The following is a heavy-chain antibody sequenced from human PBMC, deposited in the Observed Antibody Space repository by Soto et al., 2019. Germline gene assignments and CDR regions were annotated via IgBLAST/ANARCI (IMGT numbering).Heavy chain of an antibody. CDR2: IASAGSST. CDR1: GVTFRNYW. J-gene: IGHJ6*01. CDR3: ASPVAAAGTHLCFSGLDA. D-gene: IGHD6-25*01. Sequence: EVQLVESGGGLVQPGGSLRLSCAASGVTFRNYWMHWVRQVQGKGLVWVSRIASAGSSTNYADSVKGRCTISRHNAKDKLYLHMNSLRTEETGVYSCASPVAAAGTHLCFSGLDAWGQGTTVTVSS. V-gene: IGHV3-74*01.